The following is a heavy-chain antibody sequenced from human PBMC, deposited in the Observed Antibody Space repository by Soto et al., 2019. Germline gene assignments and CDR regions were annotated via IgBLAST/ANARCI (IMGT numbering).Heavy chain of an antibody. J-gene: IGHJ4*02. D-gene: IGHD3-16*01. CDR1: GYNFTSYG. CDR3: PWGSYEFDY. V-gene: IGHV1-18*01. CDR2: VSAYSGNT. Sequence: QAPLVQSGAEVKKPGASVKVSCKASGYNFTSYGVSWVRQAPGQGLEWMGWVSAYSGNTKYVPKLQGRVTMSTDTSTTTAYMELRSLRSDDTAVYYCPWGSYEFDYWGQGTLVTVSS.